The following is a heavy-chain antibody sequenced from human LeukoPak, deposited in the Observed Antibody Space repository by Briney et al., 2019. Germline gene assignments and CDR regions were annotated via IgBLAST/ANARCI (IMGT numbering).Heavy chain of an antibody. Sequence: PSETLSLTCTVPGGSISSYYWSWIRQPPGKGLEWIGYIYYSGSTNYNPSLKSRVTISVDTSKNQFSLKLSSVTAADTAVYYCAGSTYYYDSSGYYPYYFDYWGQGTLVTVSS. J-gene: IGHJ4*02. CDR1: GGSISSYY. CDR2: IYYSGST. V-gene: IGHV4-59*08. CDR3: AGSTYYYDSSGYYPYYFDY. D-gene: IGHD3-22*01.